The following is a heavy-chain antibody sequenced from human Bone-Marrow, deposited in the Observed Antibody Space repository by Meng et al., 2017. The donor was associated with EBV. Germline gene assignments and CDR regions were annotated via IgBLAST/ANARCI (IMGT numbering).Heavy chain of an antibody. J-gene: IGHJ4*02. D-gene: IGHD3-16*01. Sequence: QGRLPESGPRLGTPWAALSLTCVVSGDSISSSKRGSWVRHPPGKGLEWIGEVSLWGTSSYNPSLQSRGTISVDKSNNQFALNLNSVTAADTAVYYCVRNWGYYFDSWGQGTLVTVSS. CDR2: VSLWGTS. CDR1: GDSISSSKR. V-gene: IGHV4-4*02. CDR3: VRNWGYYFDS.